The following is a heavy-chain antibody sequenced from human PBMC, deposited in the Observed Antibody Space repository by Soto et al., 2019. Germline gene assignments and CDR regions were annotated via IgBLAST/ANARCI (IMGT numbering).Heavy chain of an antibody. Sequence: PSETLSLTCTVSGGSISTYYWSWIRQPPGKGLEWIGHIYYSGSTSYNSSLKSRVTISMDTSKSQLSLKLSSVTAADTAVYYCARVRDCSGGTCYSWWFDPWGHGTLVTVSS. CDR2: IYYSGST. D-gene: IGHD2-15*01. CDR3: ARVRDCSGGTCYSWWFDP. J-gene: IGHJ5*02. CDR1: GGSISTYY. V-gene: IGHV4-59*01.